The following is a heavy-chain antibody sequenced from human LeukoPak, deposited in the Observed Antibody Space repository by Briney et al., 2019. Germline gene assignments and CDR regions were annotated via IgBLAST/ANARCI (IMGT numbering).Heavy chain of an antibody. CDR2: MWYDGSNK. CDR3: ARDGGYSYGYMDY. CDR1: GFTFSSYG. V-gene: IGHV3-33*08. Sequence: GGSLRLSCAASGFTFSSYGMPWVRQAPGKGLEWVAVMWYDGSNKYYADSVKGRFTISRDNSKNTLYLQMNSLRAEDTAVYYCARDGGYSYGYMDYWGQGTLVTVSS. J-gene: IGHJ4*02. D-gene: IGHD5-18*01.